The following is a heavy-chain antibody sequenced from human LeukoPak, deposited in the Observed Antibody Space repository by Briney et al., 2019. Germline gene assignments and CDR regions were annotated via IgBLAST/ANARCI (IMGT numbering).Heavy chain of an antibody. D-gene: IGHD2-2*01. CDR3: ARDRYCSSTSCSHPIDY. Sequence: GGSLRLSCAASGFTFSNYAMHWVRQAPGKGLEWVAVISYDGSNKYNADSVKGRFTISRDNSKNTLYLQMNSLRAEDTAVYYCARDRYCSSTSCSHPIDYWGQGTLVTVSS. CDR1: GFTFSNYA. J-gene: IGHJ4*02. V-gene: IGHV3-30-3*01. CDR2: ISYDGSNK.